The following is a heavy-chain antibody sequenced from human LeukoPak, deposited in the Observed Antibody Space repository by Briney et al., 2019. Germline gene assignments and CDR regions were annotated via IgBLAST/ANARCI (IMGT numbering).Heavy chain of an antibody. V-gene: IGHV3-64D*09. CDR1: GFTFSSYA. J-gene: IGHJ5*02. CDR2: ISSNGGST. Sequence: GGSLRLSRSASGFTFSSYAMHWVRQAPGKGLEYVSAISSNGGSTYYADSVKGRFTISRDNSKNTLYLQMSSLRAEDTAVYYCVKDLREYYDILTGYQNWFDPWGQGTLVTVSS. D-gene: IGHD3-9*01. CDR3: VKDLREYYDILTGYQNWFDP.